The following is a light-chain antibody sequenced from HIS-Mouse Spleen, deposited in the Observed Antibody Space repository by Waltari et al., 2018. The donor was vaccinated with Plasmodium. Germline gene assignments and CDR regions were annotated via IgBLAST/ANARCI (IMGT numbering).Light chain of an antibody. Sequence: IVMTQSPATLSVSPGERATLSCRASQSVSSNLAWYQQKPGQAPRLLIYGASTRATGIPARFSGSGSGTEFTLTISRLEPEDFAVYYCQQYGSSPYTFGQGTKLEIK. J-gene: IGKJ2*01. CDR3: QQYGSSPYT. CDR1: QSVSSN. V-gene: IGKV3-15*01. CDR2: GAS.